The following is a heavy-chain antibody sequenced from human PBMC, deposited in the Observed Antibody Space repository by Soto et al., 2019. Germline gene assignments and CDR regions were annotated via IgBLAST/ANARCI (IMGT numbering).Heavy chain of an antibody. Sequence: PGGSLRLSCAASGFTFSNFEMHWVRQAPGKGLEWVSYINTAGSTKYYAESVKGRFTISRDNARNSLFLQMNSLRAEGTAVYYCARAECSSPDCLTAYYSYGLDVWGQGSTVTVSS. CDR2: INTAGSTK. CDR3: ARAECSSPDCLTAYYSYGLDV. D-gene: IGHD3-9*01. V-gene: IGHV3-48*03. CDR1: GFTFSNFE. J-gene: IGHJ6*02.